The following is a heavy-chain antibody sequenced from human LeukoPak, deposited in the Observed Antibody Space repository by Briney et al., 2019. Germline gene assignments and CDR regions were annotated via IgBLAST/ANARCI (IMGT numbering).Heavy chain of an antibody. Sequence: GGTLRLSCEASGVTFSSYGVNWVRQAPGKGLEWISLISSSRDTTYYADSVKGRFTISRDNSKNTVYLQMSTLRAEDTAIYYCAKVRRAFSNNYDSLDTWGHGTLVTVSS. V-gene: IGHV3-23*01. CDR2: ISSSRDTT. D-gene: IGHD3-22*01. CDR3: AKVRRAFSNNYDSLDT. J-gene: IGHJ5*01. CDR1: GVTFSSYG.